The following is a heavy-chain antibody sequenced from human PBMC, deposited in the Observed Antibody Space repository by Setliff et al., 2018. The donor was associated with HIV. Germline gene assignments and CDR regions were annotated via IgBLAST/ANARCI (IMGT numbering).Heavy chain of an antibody. V-gene: IGHV1-69*10. CDR1: GGTFSSYA. Sequence: ASVKVSCKASGGTFSSYAISWVRQAPGQGLEWMGGIIPILGIANYAQKFQGRVTITADESTSTAYMELRDLRFDDTAVYFCVRDTDIWRYFPLWGQGTLVTVSS. CDR3: VRDTDIWRYFPL. CDR2: IIPILGIA. J-gene: IGHJ1*01. D-gene: IGHD1-1*01.